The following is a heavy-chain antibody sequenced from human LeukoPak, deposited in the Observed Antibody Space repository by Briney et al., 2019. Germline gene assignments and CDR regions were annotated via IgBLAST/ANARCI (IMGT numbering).Heavy chain of an antibody. J-gene: IGHJ4*02. CDR3: AVGRITYYDFWSGYYK. CDR2: IIPIFGTA. D-gene: IGHD3-3*01. V-gene: IGHV1-69*05. Sequence: SVKVSCKASGGTFSSYAISWVRQAPGQGLEWMGGIIPIFGTANYAQKFQGRVTVTTDESTSTAYMELSSLRSEDTAVYYCAVGRITYYDFWSGYYKWGQGTLVTVSS. CDR1: GGTFSSYA.